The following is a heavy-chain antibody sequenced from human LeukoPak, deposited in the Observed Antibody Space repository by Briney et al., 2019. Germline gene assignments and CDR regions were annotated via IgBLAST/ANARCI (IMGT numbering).Heavy chain of an antibody. J-gene: IGHJ4*02. D-gene: IGHD3-22*01. CDR2: IYYSGST. CDR1: GGSISSSSYY. V-gene: IGHV4-39*01. Sequence: SSETLSLTCTVSGGSISSSSYYWGWIRQPPGKGLEWIGSIYYSGSTYYNPSLKSRVTIFVDTSKNQFSLKLSSVTAADTAVYYCARFNYYDSSGYHWGQGTLVTVSS. CDR3: ARFNYYDSSGYH.